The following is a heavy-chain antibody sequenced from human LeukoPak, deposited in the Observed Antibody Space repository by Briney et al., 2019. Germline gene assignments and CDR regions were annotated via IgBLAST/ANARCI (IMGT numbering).Heavy chain of an antibody. D-gene: IGHD6-19*01. CDR3: ATTSGWPVDAFDI. CDR2: INHSGST. Sequence: SETLSLTCAVYGGSFSGYYWSWIRQPPGKGLEWMGEINHSGSTHYNPSLKTRVTISVDTSKNQFSLKLSSVTAADTAVYYCATTSGWPVDAFDIRGQGTMVTVSS. J-gene: IGHJ3*02. CDR1: GGSFSGYY. V-gene: IGHV4-34*01.